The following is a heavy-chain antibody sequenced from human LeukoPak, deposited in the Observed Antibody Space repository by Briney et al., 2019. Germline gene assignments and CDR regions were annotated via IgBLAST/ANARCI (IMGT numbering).Heavy chain of an antibody. CDR1: GFTFSSSG. V-gene: IGHV3-30*03. CDR2: ISYDGSNK. J-gene: IGHJ3*02. CDR3: ARSYYDNSVHPGAFDI. Sequence: PGGSLRLSCAASGFTFSSSGMHWVRQSPGKGLEWVAVISYDGSNKYYVDSVKGRITISRDNSKNTLYLQMNSLRAEDTAVYYCARSYYDNSVHPGAFDIWGQGTLVTVSS. D-gene: IGHD3-22*01.